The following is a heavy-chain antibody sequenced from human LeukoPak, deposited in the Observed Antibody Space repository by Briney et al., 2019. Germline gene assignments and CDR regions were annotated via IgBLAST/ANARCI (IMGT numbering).Heavy chain of an antibody. CDR2: ISSSSSYT. Sequence: GGSLRLSCAASGFTFSDYYMSWIRQAPGKGLEWVSYISSSSSYTNYADSVKGRFTMSRDNAKNSLYLQMNSLRAEDTAVYYCARTGTSNYYFDYWGQGSLVTVSS. CDR1: GFTFSDYY. V-gene: IGHV3-11*06. CDR3: ARTGTSNYYFDY. J-gene: IGHJ4*02. D-gene: IGHD1-1*01.